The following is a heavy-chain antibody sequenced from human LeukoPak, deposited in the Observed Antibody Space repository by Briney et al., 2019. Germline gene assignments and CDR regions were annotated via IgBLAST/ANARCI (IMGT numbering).Heavy chain of an antibody. CDR2: IRYDGSNK. V-gene: IGHV3-30*02. J-gene: IGHJ6*03. Sequence: GGSLRLSCAASGFTFSSYAMHWVRQAPGKGLEWVAFIRYDGSNKYYADSVKGRFTISRDNSKNTLYLQMNSLRAEDTAVYYCAKDRQRGYSYGNNYYYMDVWGKGTTVTISS. D-gene: IGHD5-18*01. CDR3: AKDRQRGYSYGNNYYYMDV. CDR1: GFTFSSYA.